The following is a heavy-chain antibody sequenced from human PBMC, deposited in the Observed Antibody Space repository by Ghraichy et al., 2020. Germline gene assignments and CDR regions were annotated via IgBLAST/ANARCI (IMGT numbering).Heavy chain of an antibody. D-gene: IGHD3-3*01. CDR2: IYTSGST. CDR1: CGSISSYY. V-gene: IGHV4-4*07. CDR3: AREGDFTIKD. J-gene: IGHJ4*02. Sequence: SETLSLTCTVSCGSISSYYWTWIRQPAGKGLEWIGRIYTSGSTNYNPSLKSRVAMSVDTSKNQFSLKLTSVTAADTAVYYCAREGDFTIKDWGQGTLVTVSS.